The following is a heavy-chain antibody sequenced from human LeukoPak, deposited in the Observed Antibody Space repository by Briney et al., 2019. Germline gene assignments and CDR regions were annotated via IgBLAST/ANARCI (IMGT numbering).Heavy chain of an antibody. V-gene: IGHV4-39*07. CDR2: IYYSGST. CDR1: GGSISSSSYY. Sequence: PSETLSLTCTVSGGSISSSSYYWGWIRQPPGKGLEWIGSIYYSGSTYYNLSLKSRVIISADTSKNRFSLKLSSVTAADTAVYYCARGGSAGLRLFFSWFDPWGQGTLVTVSS. CDR3: ARGGSAGLRLFFSWFDP. J-gene: IGHJ5*02. D-gene: IGHD5-12*01.